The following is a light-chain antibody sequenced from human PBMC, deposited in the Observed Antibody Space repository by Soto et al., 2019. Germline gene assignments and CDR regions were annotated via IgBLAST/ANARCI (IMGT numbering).Light chain of an antibody. V-gene: IGKV1-13*02. CDR1: QGISSA. CDR2: GAS. J-gene: IGKJ5*01. Sequence: AIQLTQSPNSLSAIVGERGTITCRGSQGISSALAWYQQKPGKAPKLLIYGASSLESGVPSRFSGSGSGTDFTLTISSLQPEDFATYYCQQFNSYLFTFGQGTRLEIK. CDR3: QQFNSYLFT.